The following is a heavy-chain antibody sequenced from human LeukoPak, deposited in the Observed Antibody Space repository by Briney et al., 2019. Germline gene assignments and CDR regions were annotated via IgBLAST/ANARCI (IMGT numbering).Heavy chain of an antibody. J-gene: IGHJ4*02. CDR2: MNPNSGNT. V-gene: IGHV1-8*01. CDR3: ARQDLAAAAGD. CDR1: GYTFTSYD. Sequence: GASVKVSCKASGYTFTSYDINWVRQATGQGLEWMGWMNPNSGNTGYAQKFQGRVTMTRNTSISTAYMELSRLRSDDTAVYYCARQDLAAAAGDWGQGTLVTVSS. D-gene: IGHD6-13*01.